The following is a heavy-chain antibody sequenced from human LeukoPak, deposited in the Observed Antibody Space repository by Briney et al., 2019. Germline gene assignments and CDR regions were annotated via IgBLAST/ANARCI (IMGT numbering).Heavy chain of an antibody. CDR2: IYYSGST. CDR1: GGSISSYY. D-gene: IGHD2-21*02. J-gene: IGHJ4*02. Sequence: SETLSLTCTVSGGSISSYYWNWIRQPPGNGLEWIGYIYYSGSTNYNPSLKSRVTISLDTSKNQSSLRLTSVTAADTAVYYCARHDGVVTANDYWGQGTLVTVSS. CDR3: ARHDGVVTANDY. V-gene: IGHV4-59*08.